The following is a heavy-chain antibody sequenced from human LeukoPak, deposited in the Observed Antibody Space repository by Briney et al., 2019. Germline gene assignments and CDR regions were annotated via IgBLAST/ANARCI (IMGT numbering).Heavy chain of an antibody. CDR3: ARGPIAAAGTMGPYYFDY. CDR1: GFTFTDYW. CDR2: INEDGSEK. D-gene: IGHD6-13*01. V-gene: IGHV3-7*01. J-gene: IGHJ4*02. Sequence: PGGSLRLSCAASGFTFTDYWMSWVRQAPGKGLEWVANINEDGSEKNYVDSVKGRFTISRDNSKNTLYLQMSSLRAEDTAVYYCARGPIAAAGTMGPYYFDYWGQGTLVAVSS.